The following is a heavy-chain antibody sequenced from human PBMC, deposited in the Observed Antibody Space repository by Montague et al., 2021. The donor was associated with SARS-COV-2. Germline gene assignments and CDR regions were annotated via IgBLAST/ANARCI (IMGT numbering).Heavy chain of an antibody. Sequence: SETLSLTCTVSGGSISGYYWCWIRQSPGKGLEWIWRIYNSGSTSYNPSLKSRVTMSVDTSKNQFSLTLSSVTAADTAVYYCVRDQGRSNWNYPDYWGQGTLVTVSS. CDR2: IYNSGST. CDR1: GGSISGYY. D-gene: IGHD1-20*01. CDR3: VRDQGRSNWNYPDY. V-gene: IGHV4-4*07. J-gene: IGHJ4*02.